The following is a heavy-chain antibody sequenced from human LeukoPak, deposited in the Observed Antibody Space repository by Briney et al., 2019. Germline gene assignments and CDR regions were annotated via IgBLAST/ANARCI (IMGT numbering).Heavy chain of an antibody. CDR1: GFTFSNYG. CDR3: ARARNYYGSGSSNYFDY. V-gene: IGHV3-33*01. J-gene: IGHJ4*02. Sequence: GGSLRLSCAASGFTFSNYGMHWVCHAPGKGLERVAVIWYDGSNKYYTDSVKGRFTISRDNSKNTLYLQMNSLRAEDTAVYYCARARNYYGSGSSNYFDYWGQGTLVTVSS. D-gene: IGHD3-10*01. CDR2: IWYDGSNK.